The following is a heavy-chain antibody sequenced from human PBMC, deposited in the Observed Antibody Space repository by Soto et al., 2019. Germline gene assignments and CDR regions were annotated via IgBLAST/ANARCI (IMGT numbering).Heavy chain of an antibody. CDR1: VASISSGGSY. V-gene: IGHV4-31*03. J-gene: IGHJ6*01. D-gene: IGHD3-16*01. CDR2: IYYSGNT. CDR3: ARAISPRGNGMEV. Sequence: PXETLSLTCTFPVASISSGGSYCSWIRQHPGKALEWIGYIYYSGNTYYNPSLQSRLTISVDTSKSQFSLKLSSVTAADTAVYYCARAISPRGNGMEVWGQGTRVNVSS.